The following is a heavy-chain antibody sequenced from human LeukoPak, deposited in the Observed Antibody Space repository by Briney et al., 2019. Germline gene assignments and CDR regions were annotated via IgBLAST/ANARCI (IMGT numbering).Heavy chain of an antibody. Sequence: PSETLSLTCTVSGGSISSSSYYWGWIRQTPGKGLEWIESFRYSGSAYYNPSLKSRVTISVDTSKNQFSLKMTYVTAADTAVYYCASGRGTIITRIDYWGQGTLVTVSS. CDR3: ASGRGTIITRIDY. CDR1: GGSISSSSYY. CDR2: FRYSGSA. D-gene: IGHD3-10*01. V-gene: IGHV4-39*01. J-gene: IGHJ4*02.